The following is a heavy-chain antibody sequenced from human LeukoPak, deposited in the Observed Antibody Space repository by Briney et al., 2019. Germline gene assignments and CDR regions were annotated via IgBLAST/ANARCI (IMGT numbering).Heavy chain of an antibody. Sequence: PSETLSLTCNVSGASIRSYYWSWIRQSPGKGLKWIGSITYSGNTELNPSLRSRVTMSSDPPKSQFSLKLSSVTTADTALYYCAQQVVGTSNSFDMWGQGTMVTVSS. CDR2: ITYSGNT. CDR3: AQQVVGTSNSFDM. V-gene: IGHV4-59*01. J-gene: IGHJ3*02. D-gene: IGHD2-15*01. CDR1: GASIRSYY.